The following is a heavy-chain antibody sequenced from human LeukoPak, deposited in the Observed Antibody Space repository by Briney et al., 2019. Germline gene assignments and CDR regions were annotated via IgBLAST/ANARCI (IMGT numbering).Heavy chain of an antibody. Sequence: SETLSLTCAVSSGSISSSNWWSWVRQPPGKGLEWIGEINHSGNTHYNPSLKSRVTISVDKSKNQFSLKLSSVTAADTAVYYCAIRNGDCGCVDYWGQGTLVTVSS. CDR1: SGSISSSNW. J-gene: IGHJ4*02. D-gene: IGHD2-21*02. CDR3: AIRNGDCGCVDY. V-gene: IGHV4-4*02. CDR2: INHSGNT.